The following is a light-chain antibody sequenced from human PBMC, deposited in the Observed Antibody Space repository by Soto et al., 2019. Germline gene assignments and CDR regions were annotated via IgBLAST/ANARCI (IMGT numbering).Light chain of an antibody. V-gene: IGKV1-6*01. Sequence: AIQMTQSPSSLSASVGDRVTITCRASQGIRNDLGWFQQKPGKAPKLLIYAASSLQSGVPSRFSGSGSGTEFTLTISSLQPEDFATYYCLQDYNYPPWTFGQGTKVEIK. CDR1: QGIRND. CDR2: AAS. J-gene: IGKJ1*01. CDR3: LQDYNYPPWT.